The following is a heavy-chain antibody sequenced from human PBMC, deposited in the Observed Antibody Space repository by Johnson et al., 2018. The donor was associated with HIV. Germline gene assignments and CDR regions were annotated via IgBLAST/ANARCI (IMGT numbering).Heavy chain of an antibody. Sequence: QMLLVESGGGVVQPGRSLRLSCAASGFSFSSYGMHWVRQAPGKGLEWVAIISYDGSNKYYADSVKGRFTISRYNSKNTLYLQMNSLRAEDTAFYYCARDQGFRVGPIADDAFDIWGQGTVVTVSS. D-gene: IGHD1-26*01. CDR1: GFSFSSYG. V-gene: IGHV3-30*03. J-gene: IGHJ3*02. CDR3: ARDQGFRVGPIADDAFDI. CDR2: ISYDGSNK.